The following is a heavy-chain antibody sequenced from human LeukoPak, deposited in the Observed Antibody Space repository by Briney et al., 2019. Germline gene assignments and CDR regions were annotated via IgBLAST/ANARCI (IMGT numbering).Heavy chain of an antibody. CDR3: AKQLGYCSDGSCYFPY. CDR1: GITFSNYA. CDR2: ISGSAHKI. D-gene: IGHD2-15*01. J-gene: IGHJ4*02. Sequence: PGGSLRLSCVASGITFSNYAVSWVRQAPEKGLDWVSVISGSAHKIRYADSVKGRFTISRDNSENIVYLQMNNLRVEDTAVYYCAKQLGYCSDGSCYFPYWGQGTLVTVSS. V-gene: IGHV3-23*01.